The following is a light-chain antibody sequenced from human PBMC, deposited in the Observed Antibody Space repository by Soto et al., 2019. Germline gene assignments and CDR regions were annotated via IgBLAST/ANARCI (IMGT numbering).Light chain of an antibody. CDR3: QSYDSSLSAL. J-gene: IGLJ2*01. V-gene: IGLV1-40*01. Sequence: QSVLTQPPSVSGAPGQRVTIPCTGSSSNIGAGYDVHWYQQLPGTAPKLLIYGNSNRPSGVPDRFYGSKSGTSASLAITGLQAEDEADYSCQSYDSSLSALFGGGTKLTVL. CDR2: GNS. CDR1: SSNIGAGYD.